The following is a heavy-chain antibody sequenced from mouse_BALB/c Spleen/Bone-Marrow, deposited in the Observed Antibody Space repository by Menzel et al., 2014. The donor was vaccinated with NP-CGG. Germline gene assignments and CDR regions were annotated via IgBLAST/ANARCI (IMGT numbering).Heavy chain of an antibody. J-gene: IGHJ3*01. CDR1: GFTFSDYY. CDR3: VRDGDYGYACFTY. D-gene: IGHD2-14*01. V-gene: IGHV5-4*02. CDR2: ISDGGTYT. Sequence: EVKLVESGGGLVKPGGSLKLSCAASGFTFSDYYIYWVRQTPEKRLEWVATISDGGTYTYYPDTVKGRFTISRDNAKNNLYLQMNGLKSEDTAMYYCVRDGDYGYACFTYWGQGTLVTVSA.